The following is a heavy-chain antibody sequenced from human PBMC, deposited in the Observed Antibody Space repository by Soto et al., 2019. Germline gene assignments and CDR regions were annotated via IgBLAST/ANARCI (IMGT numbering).Heavy chain of an antibody. D-gene: IGHD3-22*01. J-gene: IGHJ5*02. CDR2: IYYSGST. CDR1: GRSISSYY. V-gene: IGHV4-59*13. Sequence: PSETLSLTCTVSGRSISSYYWSWIRQPPGKGLEWIGYIYYSGSTNYNPSLKSRVTISVGTSKNQFSLQLSSVTAADTAVYYCARNKKMCSGYFGWFDPWGQGTLVTVSS. CDR3: ARNKKMCSGYFGWFDP.